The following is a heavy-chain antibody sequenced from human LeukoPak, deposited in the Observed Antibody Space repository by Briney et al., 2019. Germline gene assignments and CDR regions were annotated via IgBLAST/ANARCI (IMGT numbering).Heavy chain of an antibody. CDR1: GYTFTSYG. V-gene: IGHV1-18*01. CDR3: ARSSSGWQDDY. Sequence: GASVKVSCKASGYTFTSYGISWVRQAPGQGLEGMGWISAYNGNTNYAQKLQGRVTMTTDTSTNTAYMELRSLRSDDTAVYYCARSSSGWQDDYWGQGTLVTVSS. D-gene: IGHD6-19*01. J-gene: IGHJ4*02. CDR2: ISAYNGNT.